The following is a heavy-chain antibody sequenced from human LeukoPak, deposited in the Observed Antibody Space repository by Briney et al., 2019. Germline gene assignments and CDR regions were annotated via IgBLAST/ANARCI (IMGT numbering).Heavy chain of an antibody. V-gene: IGHV3-30*02. Sequence: GGSLRLSCAASGFTFSSYGMHWVRQAPGKGLEWVAFIRYDGSNKYYADFVKGRFTISRDNSKNTLFLQMNSLRAEDTAVYYCAKGRPVVVTALLFDNWGQGTLVTVSS. CDR3: AKGRPVVVTALLFDN. D-gene: IGHD2-21*02. CDR1: GFTFSSYG. J-gene: IGHJ4*02. CDR2: IRYDGSNK.